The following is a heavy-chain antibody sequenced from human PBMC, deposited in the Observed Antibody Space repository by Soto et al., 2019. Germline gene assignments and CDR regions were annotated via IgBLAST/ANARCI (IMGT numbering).Heavy chain of an antibody. CDR2: IGTAGDT. J-gene: IGHJ4*02. CDR3: ARGQFMTRSSSAAWAFDY. V-gene: IGHV3-13*01. Sequence: GSLRLSCAASGFTCSSYDMHWVRQATGKGLEWVSAIGTAGDTYYPGSVKGRFTISRENAKNSLYLQMNSLRAGDTAVYYCARGQFMTRSSSAAWAFDYWGQGTLVTVSS. D-gene: IGHD6-6*01. CDR1: GFTCSSYD.